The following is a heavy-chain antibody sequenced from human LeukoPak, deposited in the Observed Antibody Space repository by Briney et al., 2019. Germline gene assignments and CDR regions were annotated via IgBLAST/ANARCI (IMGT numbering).Heavy chain of an antibody. J-gene: IGHJ4*02. D-gene: IGHD6-19*01. CDR3: ACSSSGWFWNY. Sequence: SETLSLTCTVSDGSISSYYWSWIRQPAGKGLEWIGRLYTSGSTNYNPSLKSRVSMSVGTSKNQFSLKLSSVTAADTAVYYCACSSSGWFWNYWGQGTLVTVSS. V-gene: IGHV4-4*07. CDR1: DGSISSYY. CDR2: LYTSGST.